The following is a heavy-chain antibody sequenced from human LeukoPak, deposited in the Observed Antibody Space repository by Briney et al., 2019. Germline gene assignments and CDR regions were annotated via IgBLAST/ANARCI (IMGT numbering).Heavy chain of an antibody. V-gene: IGHV3-33*01. CDR3: ARAGYGDPHFDF. D-gene: IGHD4-17*01. Sequence: GGSLRLSCAAPEFTFSNYGMHSVRQAPGKGLEWVAAIWYDGSNKYYGDSVKGRFTISRDNSKNTLYLQMNSLRAEDTAAYYCARAGYGDPHFDFWCQGTLVTVSS. CDR1: EFTFSNYG. J-gene: IGHJ4*02. CDR2: IWYDGSNK.